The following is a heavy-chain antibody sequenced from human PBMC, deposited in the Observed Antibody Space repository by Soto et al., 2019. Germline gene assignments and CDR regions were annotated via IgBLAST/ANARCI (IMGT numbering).Heavy chain of an antibody. CDR3: ARGRHYGSGSYCYYYYCMVF. Sequence: PSETLSHTCAVYGGSFSGYYWSWIRQPPGKGLEWIGEINHSGSTNYNPSLKSRVTISVDTSKNQFSLKLSSVTAADTAVYYCARGRHYGSGSYCYYYYCMVFWGQGTTVTVSS. CDR2: INHSGST. V-gene: IGHV4-34*01. J-gene: IGHJ6*02. D-gene: IGHD3-10*01. CDR1: GGSFSGYY.